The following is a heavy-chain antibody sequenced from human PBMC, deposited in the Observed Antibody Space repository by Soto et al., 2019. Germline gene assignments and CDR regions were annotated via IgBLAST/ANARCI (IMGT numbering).Heavy chain of an antibody. CDR2: INPSGGST. CDR3: ARSYCSSTSCYPDYYYGMDV. J-gene: IGHJ6*02. D-gene: IGHD2-2*01. CDR1: GYTFTSYY. V-gene: IGHV1-46*01. Sequence: ASVKVSCKASGYTFTSYYMHWVRQAPGQGLEWMGIINPSGGSTSYAQKFQGRVTMTRDTSTSTVYMELSSLRSEDTAVYYCARSYCSSTSCYPDYYYGMDVWGQGTTVTVSS.